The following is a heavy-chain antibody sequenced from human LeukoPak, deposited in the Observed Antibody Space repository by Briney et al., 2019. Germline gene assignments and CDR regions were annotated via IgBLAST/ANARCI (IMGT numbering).Heavy chain of an antibody. J-gene: IGHJ4*02. D-gene: IGHD3-10*01. V-gene: IGHV1-8*02. CDR2: MNPNSGNT. Sequence: ASVKVSCKASGGTFSSYAINWVRQATGQGLEWMGWMNPNSGNTGYAQKFQGRVTMTRNTSISTAYMELSSLRSEDTAVYYCARVSPNYYGSGSYYGDFDYWGQGTLVTVSS. CDR3: ARVSPNYYGSGSYYGDFDY. CDR1: GGTFSSYA.